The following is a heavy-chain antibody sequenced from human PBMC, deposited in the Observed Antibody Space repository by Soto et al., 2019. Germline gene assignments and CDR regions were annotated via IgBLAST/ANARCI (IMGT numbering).Heavy chain of an antibody. J-gene: IGHJ6*02. CDR1: GVSIITSSYF. CDR2: INHSGST. D-gene: IGHD3-10*01. CDR3: VRGSGSYHYCYYYYGMDV. V-gene: IGHV4-39*07. Sequence: SETLSLTCTVSGVSIITSSYFWDWIRQPPGKGLEWIGEINHSGSTNYNPSLQSRVTISVDTSKNQFSLKLSSVTAADTAVYYCVRGSGSYHYCYYYYGMDVWGQGTTVTVSS.